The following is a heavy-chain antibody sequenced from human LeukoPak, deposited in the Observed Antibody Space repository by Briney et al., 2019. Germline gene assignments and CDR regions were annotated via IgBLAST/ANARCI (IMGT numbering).Heavy chain of an antibody. CDR1: GFSFSSHS. V-gene: IGHV3-21*01. CDR2: ISGTISYI. CDR3: ARGEYGSGSYHIDY. D-gene: IGHD3-10*01. J-gene: IGHJ4*02. Sequence: GGSLRLSCAPSGFSFSSHSMNWVRQAPGDGLEWVAFISGTISYIYYADSVKGRFTISRDNAKNSLYLQMNRLRAEDTAVYYCARGEYGSGSYHIDYWGQGTLVTVSS.